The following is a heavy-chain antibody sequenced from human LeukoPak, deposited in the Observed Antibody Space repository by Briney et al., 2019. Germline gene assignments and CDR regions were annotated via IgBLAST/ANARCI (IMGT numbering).Heavy chain of an antibody. CDR1: GFTFTTYA. CDR3: AIGLPMIVVVTSDAFDI. Sequence: GGSLRLSCAASGFTFTTYAMSWVRQAPGKGLEWVSAMSGSGGSTYYADTVKGRFTISRDNSKNTLYLHMSSLRAEDTAVYYCAIGLPMIVVVTSDAFDIWGQGTMVTVSS. V-gene: IGHV3-23*01. J-gene: IGHJ3*02. D-gene: IGHD3-22*01. CDR2: MSGSGGST.